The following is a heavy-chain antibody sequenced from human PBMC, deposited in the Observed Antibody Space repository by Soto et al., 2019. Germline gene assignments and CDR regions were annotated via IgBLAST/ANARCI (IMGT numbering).Heavy chain of an antibody. J-gene: IGHJ3*02. D-gene: IGHD3-10*01. CDR2: IYYSGST. CDR1: CISISRRTYY. V-gene: IGHV4-31*03. CDR3: ARGDITMVRGVITRDAFDI. Sequence: TLSLTCPISCISISRRTYYWILFRQHPGKGLEWIGYIYYSGSTYYNPSLKSRFTISVDTSKNQFSLKLSSVTAADTAVYYCARGDITMVRGVITRDAFDIWGQGTMVS.